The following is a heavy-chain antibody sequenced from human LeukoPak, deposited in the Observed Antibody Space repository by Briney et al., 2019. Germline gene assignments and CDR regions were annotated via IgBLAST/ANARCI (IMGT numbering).Heavy chain of an antibody. V-gene: IGHV1-46*01. Sequence: ASVKVSCKASGYTFTSYYMHWVRQAPGQGLEWMGIINPSGGSTSYAQKFQGRVTMTRDMSTSTVYMELSSLRAEDTAVHYCARDLEWLGNAFDIWGQGTMVTVSS. D-gene: IGHD3-3*01. CDR1: GYTFTSYY. CDR3: ARDLEWLGNAFDI. J-gene: IGHJ3*02. CDR2: INPSGGST.